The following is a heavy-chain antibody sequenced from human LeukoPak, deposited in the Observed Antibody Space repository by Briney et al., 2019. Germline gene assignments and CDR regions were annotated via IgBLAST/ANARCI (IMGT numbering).Heavy chain of an antibody. CDR3: AKDIVVVTAGSNAFDI. V-gene: IGHV3-23*01. J-gene: IGHJ3*02. D-gene: IGHD2-21*02. Sequence: GGSLRLSCAASGFIFSSYAMSWVRQAPGKGLEWVSAISGSGGSAYYADSVKGRFTISRDDSKNTLYLQMNSLRAEDTAVYYCAKDIVVVTAGSNAFDIWGQGTMVTVSS. CDR2: ISGSGGSA. CDR1: GFIFSSYA.